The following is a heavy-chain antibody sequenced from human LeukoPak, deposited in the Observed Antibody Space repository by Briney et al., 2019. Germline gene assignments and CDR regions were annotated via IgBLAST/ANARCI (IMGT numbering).Heavy chain of an antibody. D-gene: IGHD6-13*01. CDR2: ISGSGGST. CDR3: AKDPTDVAAAGTGVGY. Sequence: GGSLRLSCAASGFTFSSYAMSWVRQAPGKGLEWVSAISGSGGSTYYADSVKGRFTISRDNSKNTLYLQMYSLRAEDTAVYYCAKDPTDVAAAGTGVGYWGQGTLVTVSS. V-gene: IGHV3-23*01. CDR1: GFTFSSYA. J-gene: IGHJ4*02.